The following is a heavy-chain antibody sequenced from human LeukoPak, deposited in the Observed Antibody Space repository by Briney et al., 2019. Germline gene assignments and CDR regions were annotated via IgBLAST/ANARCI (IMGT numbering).Heavy chain of an antibody. CDR2: IQSDGSST. CDR1: GFTFSRYW. J-gene: IGHJ4*02. V-gene: IGHV3-74*01. Sequence: GGSLRLSCAASGFTFSRYWMHWVRQAPGKGLMWVSLIQSDGSSTRYADSVKGRFTISRDNAKNTLFLQMNSLRADDAAVYYCASALGGQGGHWGQGSLVTVSS. CDR3: ASALGGQGGH. D-gene: IGHD1-26*01.